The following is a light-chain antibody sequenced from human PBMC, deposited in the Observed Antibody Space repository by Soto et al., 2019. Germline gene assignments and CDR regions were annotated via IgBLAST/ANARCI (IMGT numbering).Light chain of an antibody. CDR3: QQYYSYPPIT. CDR2: KAS. Sequence: IRMSQSAASLSASVGDRVTITCQASQDISNYLNWYQQKPGKAPKLLIYKASTLKSGVPSRFSGSGSGTDFTLTISCLQSEDFATYYCQQYYSYPPITFGQGTRLEIK. V-gene: IGKV1-8*01. CDR1: QDISNY. J-gene: IGKJ5*01.